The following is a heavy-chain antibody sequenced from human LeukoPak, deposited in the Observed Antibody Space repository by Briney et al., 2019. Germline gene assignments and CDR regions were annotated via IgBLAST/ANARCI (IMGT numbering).Heavy chain of an antibody. Sequence: SETLSLTCTVSGGSISSGSYYWSWIRQPAGKGLEWIGRIYTSGSTNYNPSLKSRVTISVDTSKNQFSLKLSSVTAADTAVYYCAGDRLRYFDWLHGGGWWFDPWGQGTLVTVSS. V-gene: IGHV4-61*02. CDR1: GGSISSGSYY. J-gene: IGHJ5*02. CDR3: AGDRLRYFDWLHGGGWWFDP. D-gene: IGHD3-9*01. CDR2: IYTSGST.